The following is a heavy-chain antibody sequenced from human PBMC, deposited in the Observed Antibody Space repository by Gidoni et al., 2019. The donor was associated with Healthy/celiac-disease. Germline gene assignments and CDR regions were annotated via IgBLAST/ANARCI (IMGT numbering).Heavy chain of an antibody. V-gene: IGHV3-23*01. CDR2: ISGSGGST. CDR3: AKVAVLYLAVAGTSDY. J-gene: IGHJ4*02. Sequence: EVQLLESGGGLLQPGGSLRLSCAASAFTFRSYAMSWVRQAPGKGLEWVSAISGSGGSTYYADSVKGRFTISRDNSKNTLYLQMNSLRAEDTAVYYCAKVAVLYLAVAGTSDYWGQGTLVTVSS. D-gene: IGHD6-19*01. CDR1: AFTFRSYA.